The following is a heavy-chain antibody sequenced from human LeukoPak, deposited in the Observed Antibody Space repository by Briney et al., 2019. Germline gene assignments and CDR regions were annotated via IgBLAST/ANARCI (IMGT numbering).Heavy chain of an antibody. V-gene: IGHV3-48*01. J-gene: IGHJ6*03. Sequence: PGGSLRLSCVASGFSFSTHSMNWVRQAPGKGLEWVLYISRTDTIYYADSVKGRFTVSRDNAKDSLFLQVNSLRAEDTAVYYCARVGYYDFWSGLIPHTYYMDVWGKGTTVTVSS. CDR2: ISRTDTI. D-gene: IGHD3-3*01. CDR3: ARVGYYDFWSGLIPHTYYMDV. CDR1: GFSFSTHS.